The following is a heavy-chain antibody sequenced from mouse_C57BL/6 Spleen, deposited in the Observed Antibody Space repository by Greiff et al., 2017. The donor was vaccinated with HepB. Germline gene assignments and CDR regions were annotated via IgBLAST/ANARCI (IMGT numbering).Heavy chain of an antibody. Sequence: EVKLQQSGPVLVKPGASVKMSCKASGYTFTDYYMNWVKQSHGKSLEWIGVINPYNGGTSYNQKFKGKATLTVDKSSSTAYMELNSLTSEDSAVYYCARGDSNYSYFDYWGQGTTLTVSS. CDR1: GYTFTDYY. D-gene: IGHD2-5*01. CDR2: INPYNGGT. V-gene: IGHV1-19*01. J-gene: IGHJ2*01. CDR3: ARGDSNYSYFDY.